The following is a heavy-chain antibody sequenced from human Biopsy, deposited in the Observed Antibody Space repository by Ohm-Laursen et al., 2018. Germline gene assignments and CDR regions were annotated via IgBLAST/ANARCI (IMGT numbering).Heavy chain of an antibody. D-gene: IGHD3-3*01. J-gene: IGHJ5*01. V-gene: IGHV1-2*02. CDR2: IDPKSGGT. Sequence: GASVKVSCKASAYSFGDHRIHWVRQAPGQGLEWMGWIDPKSGGTNYAQKFQGRVTMTRDTSISTTYMELRRLTSDDTAVFYCARELGDFWGGIQFDFWGQGTLVTVSS. CDR1: AYSFGDHR. CDR3: ARELGDFWGGIQFDF.